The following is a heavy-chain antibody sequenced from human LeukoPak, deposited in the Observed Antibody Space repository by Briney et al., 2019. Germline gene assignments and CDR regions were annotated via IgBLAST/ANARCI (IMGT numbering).Heavy chain of an antibody. D-gene: IGHD6-13*01. CDR2: IHYSGST. J-gene: IGHJ3*02. CDR3: VRDFIAAASGAFDI. CDR1: GGSISGYY. V-gene: IGHV4-59*01. Sequence: SETLSLTCTVSGGSISGYYWSWIRQPPGKGLEWIGYIHYSGSTNYNPSLQSRLTIFLDTSKNQFALKLNSVTAADTAVCYCVRDFIAAASGAFDIWGQGTTVTVSS.